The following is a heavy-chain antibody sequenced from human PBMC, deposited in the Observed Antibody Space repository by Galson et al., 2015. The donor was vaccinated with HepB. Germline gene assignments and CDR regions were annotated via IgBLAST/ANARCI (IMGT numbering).Heavy chain of an antibody. CDR3: AREWFGEFSWLGS. CDR1: GFTVSSNY. V-gene: IGHV3-53*01. D-gene: IGHD3-10*01. CDR2: IYSGTST. Sequence: SPRLSCAASGFTVSSNYMSWVRQAPGRGLEWVSIIYSGTSTYYADPVRGRFTINPDTSKNQFSLQLNSVTPDDTAVYYCAREWFGEFSWLGSWGQGTLVTVSS. J-gene: IGHJ4*02.